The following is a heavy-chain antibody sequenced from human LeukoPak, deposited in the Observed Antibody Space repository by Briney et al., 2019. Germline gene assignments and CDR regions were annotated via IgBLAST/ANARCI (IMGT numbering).Heavy chain of an antibody. V-gene: IGHV4-34*01. CDR1: GGSFSGYY. CDR3: ARGTDLSG. Sequence: PSETLSLTCAVYGGSFSGYYWSWIRQPPGKGLEWIGEINHSGSTNYNPSLKSRVTISVDTSKNQFSLKLSSVTAADTAVYYCARGTDLSGWGQGTLVTVSS. CDR2: INHSGST. D-gene: IGHD1-14*01. J-gene: IGHJ4*02.